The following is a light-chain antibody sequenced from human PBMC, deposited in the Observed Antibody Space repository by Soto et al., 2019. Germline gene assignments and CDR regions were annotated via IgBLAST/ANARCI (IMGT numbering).Light chain of an antibody. CDR2: DAS. J-gene: IGKJ4*01. CDR1: QDISNY. Sequence: IQMTQSPSSLSASVGGRVTITCQASQDISNYLNWYQQKTGKVPKLLIYDASSLQSGVPSRFSGSGSGTDFTLTIISLQPEDFATYYCLQDYNYPLTFGGGTKVDIK. CDR3: LQDYNYPLT. V-gene: IGKV1-6*01.